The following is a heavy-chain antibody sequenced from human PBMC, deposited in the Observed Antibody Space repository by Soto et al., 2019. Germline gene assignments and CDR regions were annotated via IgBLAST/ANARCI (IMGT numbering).Heavy chain of an antibody. D-gene: IGHD3-10*01. CDR2: IYYSGST. V-gene: IGHV4-39*01. J-gene: IGHJ5*02. CDR1: GGSISSSRYY. Sequence: QPQLQESGPGLVKPSETLSLTCTVSGGSISSSRYYWGWIRQPPGKGLEWIGSIYYSGSTYYNPSLKSRVTISVDTSKTQFSLKLSSVTAADTAVYHCARHPDVARGGFDPWGQGTLVTVSS. CDR3: ARHPDVARGGFDP.